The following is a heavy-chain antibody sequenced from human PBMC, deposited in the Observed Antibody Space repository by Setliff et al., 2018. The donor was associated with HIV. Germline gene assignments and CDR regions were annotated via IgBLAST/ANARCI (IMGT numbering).Heavy chain of an antibody. V-gene: IGHV1-69*13. CDR1: GGTLSSYA. CDR2: IIPISGTA. CDR3: ARGATITYYFDY. Sequence: ASVKVSCKASGGTLSSYAISWVRQAPGQGLEWMGRIIPISGTANYAQKFQGRVTITADESTSAAYMELSSLRSEDTAVYYCARGATITYYFDYWGQGTLVTVSS. J-gene: IGHJ4*02. D-gene: IGHD5-12*01.